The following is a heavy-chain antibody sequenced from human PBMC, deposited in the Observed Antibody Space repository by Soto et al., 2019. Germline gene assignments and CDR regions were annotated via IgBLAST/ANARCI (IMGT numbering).Heavy chain of an antibody. CDR2: IYHSGST. J-gene: IGHJ4*02. D-gene: IGHD3-10*01. V-gene: IGHV4-30-2*01. CDR3: ARGYYGSGVFDY. Sequence: PSETLSLTCAVSGGSISSGGYSWSWIRQPPGKGLEWIGYIYHSGSTYYNPSLKSRVTISVDRSKNQFSLKLSSVTAADTAVYYCARGYYGSGVFDYWGQGTLVTVSS. CDR1: GGSISSGGYS.